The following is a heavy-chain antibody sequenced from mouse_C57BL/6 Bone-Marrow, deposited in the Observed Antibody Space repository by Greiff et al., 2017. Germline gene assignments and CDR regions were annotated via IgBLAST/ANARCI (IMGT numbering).Heavy chain of an antibody. D-gene: IGHD1-2*01. CDR3: ARQGPTAHYYAMDY. Sequence: EVQLVESGGGLVKPGGSLKLSCAASGFTFSSYTMSWVRQTPEKRLEWVATISGGGGNTYYPDSVKGRFTISRDNAKNTLYLQMSSLRSEDTALYYCARQGPTAHYYAMDYWGQGTSVTVSS. CDR2: ISGGGGNT. CDR1: GFTFSSYT. V-gene: IGHV5-9*01. J-gene: IGHJ4*01.